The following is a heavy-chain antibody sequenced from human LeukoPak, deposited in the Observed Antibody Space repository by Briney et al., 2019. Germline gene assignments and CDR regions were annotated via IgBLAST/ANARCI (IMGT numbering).Heavy chain of an antibody. D-gene: IGHD3-22*01. V-gene: IGHV3-30*18. Sequence: GGSLRLSCAASGFTFSSYGMHWVRQAPGKGLEWVAVISYDGSNKYHADSVKGRFTISRDNSENTLYLQMNSLRAEDTAVYYCAKDLYDSSGYYLDYWGQGTLVTVSS. J-gene: IGHJ4*02. CDR2: ISYDGSNK. CDR1: GFTFSSYG. CDR3: AKDLYDSSGYYLDY.